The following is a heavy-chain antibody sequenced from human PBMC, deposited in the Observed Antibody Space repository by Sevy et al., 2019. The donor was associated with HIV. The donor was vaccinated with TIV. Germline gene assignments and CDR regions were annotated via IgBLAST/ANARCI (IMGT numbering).Heavy chain of an antibody. Sequence: GGSLRLSCAASGFTFSGYSMNWVRQAPGKGLEWVSYISSGSGTIQYADSVKGRFTISRENAKNSLYLQMNSLRDEDTAVYYCARGGERWLQLYVYWGQGTLVTVSS. CDR1: GFTFSGYS. V-gene: IGHV3-48*02. D-gene: IGHD5-12*01. CDR2: ISSGSGTI. J-gene: IGHJ4*02. CDR3: ARGGERWLQLYVY.